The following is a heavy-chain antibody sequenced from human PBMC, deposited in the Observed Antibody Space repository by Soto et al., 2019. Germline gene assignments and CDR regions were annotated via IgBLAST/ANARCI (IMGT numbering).Heavy chain of an antibody. J-gene: IGHJ4*02. CDR2: ISRDGRTT. CDR1: GFTVSSYG. Sequence: QVQLEESGGGVVQPGRSLRLSCAVSGFTVSSYGMHWVRQAPGKGLEWVAVISRDGRTTFYADSVKGRFTISKDNSRNTLVLEMNSLRDDDMAVYYCTGEVASGYWGQGTLVTVSS. CDR3: TGEVASGY. D-gene: IGHD2-8*02. V-gene: IGHV3-30*03.